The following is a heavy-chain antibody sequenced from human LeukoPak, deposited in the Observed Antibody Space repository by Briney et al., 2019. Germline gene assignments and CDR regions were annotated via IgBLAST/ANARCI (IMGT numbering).Heavy chain of an antibody. J-gene: IGHJ4*02. D-gene: IGHD6-19*01. V-gene: IGHV1-69*13. CDR1: GGTFSSYA. CDR2: IIPIFGTA. CDR3: ARDHDVAEYYFDY. Sequence: RASVKVSCKASGGTFSSYAISWVRQAPGQGLEWMGGIIPIFGTANYAQKFQGRVTITADESTSTAYMELSSLRSEDTAVYYCARDHDVAEYYFDYWGQGTLVTVSS.